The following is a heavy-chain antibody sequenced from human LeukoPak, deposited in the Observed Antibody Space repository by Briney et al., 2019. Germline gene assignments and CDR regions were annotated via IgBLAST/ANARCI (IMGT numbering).Heavy chain of an antibody. D-gene: IGHD2-15*01. CDR2: IIPIFGTA. V-gene: IGHV1-69*06. Sequence: SVKVSCKASGGTFSSYAMSWVRQAPGQGLEWMGGIIPIFGTANYAQKFQGRVTITADKSTSTAYMEVSSLRSEDTAVYYCAGGRPRGYCSGGSCYHNFDYWGQGTLVTVSS. J-gene: IGHJ4*02. CDR3: AGGRPRGYCSGGSCYHNFDY. CDR1: GGTFSSYA.